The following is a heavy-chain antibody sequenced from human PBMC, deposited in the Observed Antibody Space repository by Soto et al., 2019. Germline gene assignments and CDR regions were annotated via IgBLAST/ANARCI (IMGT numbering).Heavy chain of an antibody. CDR1: GYSFTSYW. Sequence: GESRKIPCKGSGYSFTSYWISWVRQMPGKGLEWMGRIDPSDSYTNYSPSFQGHVTISADKSISTAYLQWSSLKASDTAMYYCASLPSSSVDYWGQGTLVTVS. CDR3: ASLPSSSVDY. D-gene: IGHD2-2*01. V-gene: IGHV5-10-1*01. CDR2: IDPSDSYT. J-gene: IGHJ4*02.